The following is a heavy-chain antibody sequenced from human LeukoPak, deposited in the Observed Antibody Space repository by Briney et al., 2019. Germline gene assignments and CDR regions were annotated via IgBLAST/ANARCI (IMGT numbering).Heavy chain of an antibody. CDR3: AKFDGVQLWLPYYYYYMDV. CDR1: GFTFSSYG. D-gene: IGHD5-18*01. J-gene: IGHJ6*03. V-gene: IGHV3-7*03. Sequence: GGSLRLSCAASGFTFSSYGMHWVRQAPGKGLEWVANIKQDGSEKYYVDSVKGRFTISRDNAKNSLYLQMNSLRAEDTAVYYCAKFDGVQLWLPYYYYYMDVWGKGTTVTVSS. CDR2: IKQDGSEK.